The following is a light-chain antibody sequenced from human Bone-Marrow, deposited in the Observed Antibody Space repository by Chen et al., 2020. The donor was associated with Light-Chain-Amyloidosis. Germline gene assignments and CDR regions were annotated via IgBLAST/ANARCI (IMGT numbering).Light chain of an antibody. CDR1: QSVSSY. J-gene: IGKJ4*01. CDR2: DAS. CDR3: QQRSNWPT. V-gene: IGKV3-11*01. Sequence: EILLTHSQATLSLSPGERVTLSCRASQSVSSYLAGYQQQLGQSPRLLIYDASNRATGIPARFSGSGSGTDFTLTISSLEPEDFAVYYCQQRSNWPTFGGGTKVEIK.